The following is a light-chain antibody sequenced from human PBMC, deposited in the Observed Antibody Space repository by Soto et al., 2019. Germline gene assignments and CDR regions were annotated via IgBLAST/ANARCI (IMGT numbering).Light chain of an antibody. CDR3: QTWGTGFQC. CDR1: SGHSSYA. Sequence: QPVLTQSPSASASLGASVKLTCTLSSGHSSYAIAWHQKQPGKGPRYLMDLNNDGSHTKGDGIPDRFSGSSSGADRYLIISSLQSEDEADYYGQTWGTGFQCFGGGTKLTVL. CDR2: LNNDGSH. V-gene: IGLV4-69*01. J-gene: IGLJ2*01.